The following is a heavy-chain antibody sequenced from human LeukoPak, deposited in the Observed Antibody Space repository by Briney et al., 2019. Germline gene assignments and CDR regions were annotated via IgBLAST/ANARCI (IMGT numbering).Heavy chain of an antibody. CDR3: ASIGMATTHLLD. D-gene: IGHD5-24*01. CDR2: IYYSGST. J-gene: IGHJ4*02. Sequence: SETLSLTYTVSGGSISSYYWSWIRQPPGKGLEWIGYIYYSGSTNYNPSLKSRVTISVDTSKNQFSLKLSSVTAADTAVYYCASIGMATTHLLDWGQGTLVTVSS. CDR1: GGSISSYY. V-gene: IGHV4-59*01.